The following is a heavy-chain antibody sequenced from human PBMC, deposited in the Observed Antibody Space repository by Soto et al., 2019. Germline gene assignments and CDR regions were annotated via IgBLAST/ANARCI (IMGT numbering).Heavy chain of an antibody. CDR2: IHNSGST. Sequence: QPQLQESGPGLVKPSEALSLTCTVSGGSVSSCCNYWGWVRQPPGQGLEWIGSIHNSGSTSYNPSLKSRVTISVDTPKNQFSLNLTSVTAADTAMYYCTRGLSSPSATGIWGQGTLVTVSS. J-gene: IGHJ4*02. CDR1: GGSVSSCCNY. V-gene: IGHV4-39*01. D-gene: IGHD6-6*01. CDR3: TRGLSSPSATGI.